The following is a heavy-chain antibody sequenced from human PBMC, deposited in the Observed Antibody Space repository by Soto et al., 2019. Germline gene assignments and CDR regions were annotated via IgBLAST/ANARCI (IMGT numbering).Heavy chain of an antibody. CDR1: GYTFTSYA. D-gene: IGHD3-22*01. CDR2: INAGNGNT. Sequence: ASVKVSRKASGYTFTSYAMHWVRQAPGQRLEWMGWINAGNGNTKYSQKFQGRVTITRDTSASTAYMELSSLGSEDTAVYYCASAYSGYFIFSFDYWGQGTLVTGSS. V-gene: IGHV1-3*01. CDR3: ASAYSGYFIFSFDY. J-gene: IGHJ4*01.